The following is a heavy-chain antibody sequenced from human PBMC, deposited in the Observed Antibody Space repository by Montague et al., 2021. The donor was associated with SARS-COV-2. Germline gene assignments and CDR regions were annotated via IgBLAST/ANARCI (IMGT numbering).Heavy chain of an antibody. CDR2: TYYRSRWFS. Sequence: CAISGDSVSSNSAAWNWIRQSPSRGLEWLGRTYYRSRWFSDYAVSIRSRITINPDTSKNQFSLQLNSVTPEDTAVYYCARATEWRGYYYYYMDVWGKGTTVTVSS. CDR1: GDSVSSNSAA. D-gene: IGHD3-3*01. J-gene: IGHJ6*03. CDR3: ARATEWRGYYYYYMDV. V-gene: IGHV6-1*01.